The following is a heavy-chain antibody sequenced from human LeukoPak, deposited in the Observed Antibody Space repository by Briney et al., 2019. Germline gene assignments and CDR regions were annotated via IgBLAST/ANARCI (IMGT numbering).Heavy chain of an antibody. J-gene: IGHJ6*02. Sequence: PGGSLRLSCAASGFTFSSYVIHWVRQAPGKGLEWVAMISYDGTNKYYADSVKGRFTISRDNSKNTLYLQMNSLETEDTAVYFCAKDYYGSVSSSCGMDVWGQGTTVTVSS. D-gene: IGHD3-10*01. CDR3: AKDYYGSVSSSCGMDV. CDR1: GFTFSSYV. CDR2: ISYDGTNK. V-gene: IGHV3-30-3*01.